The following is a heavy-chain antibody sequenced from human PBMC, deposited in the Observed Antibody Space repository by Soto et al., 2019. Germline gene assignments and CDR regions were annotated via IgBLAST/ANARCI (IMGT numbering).Heavy chain of an antibody. CDR1: GYTFTKYY. J-gene: IGHJ6*02. CDR2: INPSAGST. CDR3: ARVPLYYDISGCYYYHHYGMDG. D-gene: IGHD3-22*01. Sequence: ASVKVSCKASGYTFTKYYMYWVRQAPGQGLEWMGIINPSAGSTNYAQKFQGRITMTRNTSTSTVDMVLSSLRSEDTAVYYCARVPLYYDISGCYYYHHYGMDGWGQGTSVTVSS. V-gene: IGHV1-46*01.